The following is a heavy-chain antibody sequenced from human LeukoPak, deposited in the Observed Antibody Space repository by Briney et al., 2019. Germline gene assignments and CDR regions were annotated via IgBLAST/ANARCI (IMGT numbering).Heavy chain of an antibody. CDR3: ATGSLRDGYNYGVFYFDY. CDR2: IYTSGST. V-gene: IGHV4-61*02. CDR1: GGSISSGSYY. J-gene: IGHJ4*02. D-gene: IGHD5-24*01. Sequence: SETLSLTCTVSGGSISSGSYYWSWIRQPAGKGLEWIGRIYTSGSTNYNPSLKSRVTISVDTSKNQFSLKLSSVTAADTAVYYCATGSLRDGYNYGVFYFDYWGQGTLVTVSS.